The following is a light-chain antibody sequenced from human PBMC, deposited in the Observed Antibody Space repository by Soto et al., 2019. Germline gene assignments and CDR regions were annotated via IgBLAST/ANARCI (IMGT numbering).Light chain of an antibody. Sequence: EIVMTQSPLTLSVSPGERATLSCRASQNINSNLAWYQQRPGQAPRVLIYGASSRASGIPDRFSGSGSGTDCTLNIHRLEPDDFAFYYCQQYKDWPPLTFGGGTRVEIK. CDR1: QNINSN. CDR3: QQYKDWPPLT. CDR2: GAS. J-gene: IGKJ4*01. V-gene: IGKV3D-15*01.